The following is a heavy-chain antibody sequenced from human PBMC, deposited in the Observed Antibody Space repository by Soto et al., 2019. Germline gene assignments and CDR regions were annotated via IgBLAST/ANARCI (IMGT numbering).Heavy chain of an antibody. CDR3: ARDGSHDDGDY. CDR2: IWNDGSTT. D-gene: IGHD1-1*01. CDR1: GFDFRTSG. J-gene: IGHJ4*02. Sequence: LVESGGGVAQPGRALRLSCATSGFDFRTSGMHWFRQVPGKGLGWGGMIWNDGSTTHFGDAVKGRFTASRANSKSTVYRKMNCMRAEATAVYYCARDGSHDDGDYWGQGTQVTVSS. V-gene: IGHV3-33*01.